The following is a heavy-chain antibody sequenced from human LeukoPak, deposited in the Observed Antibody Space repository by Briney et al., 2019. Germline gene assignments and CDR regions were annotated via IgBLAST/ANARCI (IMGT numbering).Heavy chain of an antibody. V-gene: IGHV3-23*01. CDR1: GFTFSSYA. Sequence: PGGSLRLSCAASGFTFSSYAMSWVRQAPGKGLEWVSAISGSGGSTYYADSVKGRFTISRDNSKSTLYLQMNSLRAEDTAVYYCAKDDYGDYGLYDYWGQGTLVTVSS. CDR2: ISGSGGST. CDR3: AKDDYGDYGLYDY. J-gene: IGHJ4*02. D-gene: IGHD4-17*01.